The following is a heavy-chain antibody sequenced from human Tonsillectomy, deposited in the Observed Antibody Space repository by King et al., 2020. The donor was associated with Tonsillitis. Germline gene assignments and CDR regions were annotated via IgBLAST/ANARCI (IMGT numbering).Heavy chain of an antibody. D-gene: IGHD1-26*01. V-gene: IGHV4-39*01. CDR3: ARSVSGSFDY. CDR1: GGSINSSDHY. CDR2: MYYSGTI. J-gene: IGHJ4*02. Sequence: QLQESGPGVVKPSETLALTFTVSGGSINSSDHYWAWIRQPPGKGLEWIGYMYYSGTIFYNPSLKSRITISGGTSGNRFSLKLSSVTAADTAVYFCARSVSGSFDYWGQGALVTVSS.